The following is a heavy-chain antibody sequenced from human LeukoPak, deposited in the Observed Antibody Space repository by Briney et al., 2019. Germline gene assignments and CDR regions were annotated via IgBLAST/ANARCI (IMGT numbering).Heavy chain of an antibody. CDR2: IYYSGST. Sequence: SETLSLTCTASGGSISSSSYYWGWIRQPPGKGLEWIGSIYYSGSTYYNPSLKSRVTISVDTSKNQFSLKLSSVTAADTAVYYCARQELLPDYWGQGTLVTVSS. J-gene: IGHJ4*02. D-gene: IGHD1-7*01. V-gene: IGHV4-39*01. CDR1: GGSISSSSYY. CDR3: ARQELLPDY.